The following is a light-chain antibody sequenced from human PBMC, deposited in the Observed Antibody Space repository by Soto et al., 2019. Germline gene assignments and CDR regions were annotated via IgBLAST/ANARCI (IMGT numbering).Light chain of an antibody. V-gene: IGLV2-14*01. J-gene: IGLJ3*02. CDR3: RSYTSSSTVV. CDR2: DVT. Sequence: QSALTQPASVSGSPGQSVTISCSGSSSDVGAYNYVSWYQRHPGKDPKLMIYDVTNRPSGVSNRFSGSKSGNTASLTISGLQAEDEADYFCRSYTSSSTVVFGGGTKLTVL. CDR1: SSDVGAYNY.